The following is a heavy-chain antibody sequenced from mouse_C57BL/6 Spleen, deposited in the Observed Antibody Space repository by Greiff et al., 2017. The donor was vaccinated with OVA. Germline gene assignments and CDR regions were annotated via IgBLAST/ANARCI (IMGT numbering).Heavy chain of an antibody. CDR3: ASRAMDY. CDR1: GFSLTSYG. V-gene: IGHV2-2*01. Sequence: VQLKESGPGLVQPSQSLSITCTVSGFSLTSYGVHWVRQSPGKGLEWLGVIWSGGSTDYNAAFISRLSISKDNSKSQVFFKMNSLQADDTAIYYCASRAMDYWGQGTSVTVSS. J-gene: IGHJ4*01. CDR2: IWSGGST.